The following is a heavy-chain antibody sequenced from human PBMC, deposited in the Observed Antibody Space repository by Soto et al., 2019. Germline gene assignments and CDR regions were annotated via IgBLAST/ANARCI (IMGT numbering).Heavy chain of an antibody. CDR3: VRSSGSQPRAGWFDP. CDR1: GFNFDDHA. J-gene: IGHJ5*02. Sequence: GGSLRLSCAASGFNFDDHAMYWVRQTPGKGLEWVSGISWNSVTINYADSIKGRFTISRDNAKRTLYLQMNNLRPADTAMYFCVRSSGSQPRAGWFDPWGQGTLVTVSS. D-gene: IGHD1-26*01. V-gene: IGHV3-9*01. CDR2: ISWNSVTI.